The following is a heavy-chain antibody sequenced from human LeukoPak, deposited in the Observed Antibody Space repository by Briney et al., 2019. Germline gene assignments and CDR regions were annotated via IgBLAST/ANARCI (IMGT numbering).Heavy chain of an antibody. Sequence: GSSVKVSCKASGGTFSSYAISWVRQAPGQGLEWMGGIIPIFGTANYAQKFQGRVTITTDESTSTAYMELSSLRSEDTAVYYCARERFQFGESLKVVFDYWGQGTLVTVSS. J-gene: IGHJ4*02. CDR1: GGTFSSYA. CDR3: ARERFQFGESLKVVFDY. V-gene: IGHV1-69*05. D-gene: IGHD3-10*01. CDR2: IIPIFGTA.